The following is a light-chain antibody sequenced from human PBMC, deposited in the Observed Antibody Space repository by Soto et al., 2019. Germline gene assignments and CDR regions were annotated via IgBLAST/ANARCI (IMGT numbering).Light chain of an antibody. Sequence: QSALTQPASVSGSPGQSITISCTGTSSDVGSYSLVSWYQQHPAKAPKLMIYEGSKRPSGVSNRFSGSKSGNTASLTISGLQAEDEADYYCCPYAGSDTYVFGTGTKVTVL. J-gene: IGLJ1*01. CDR1: SSDVGSYSL. V-gene: IGLV2-23*01. CDR3: CPYAGSDTYV. CDR2: EGS.